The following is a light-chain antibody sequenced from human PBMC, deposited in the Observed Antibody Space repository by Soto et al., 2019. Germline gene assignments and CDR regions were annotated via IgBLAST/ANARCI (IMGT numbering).Light chain of an antibody. V-gene: IGKV1-8*01. CDR1: QGISSY. J-gene: IGKJ3*01. CDR2: AAS. CDR3: QQYYSYPPFT. Sequence: AIRMTQSPSSFSASTGDRVTITCRASQGISSYLAWYQQKPGKAPKLLIYAASTLQSGVPSRFSGSGSGTDFTLTISCLPSEDFATYYCQQYYSYPPFTFGPGTKVDIK.